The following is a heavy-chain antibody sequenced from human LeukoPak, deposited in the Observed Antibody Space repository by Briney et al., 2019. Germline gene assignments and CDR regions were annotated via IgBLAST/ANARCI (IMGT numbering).Heavy chain of an antibody. CDR3: AKALPSSWYFFDY. CDR2: ISSSATSE. Sequence: GGSLRLSCAASGFTFFSYDMYWVRQAPGKGLEWVSYISSSATSEYYADSVKGRFTISRDNAKSSLYLQMNSLRADDTAVYYCAKALPSSWYFFDYWGQGTLVTVSS. CDR1: GFTFFSYD. D-gene: IGHD6-13*01. J-gene: IGHJ4*02. V-gene: IGHV3-48*03.